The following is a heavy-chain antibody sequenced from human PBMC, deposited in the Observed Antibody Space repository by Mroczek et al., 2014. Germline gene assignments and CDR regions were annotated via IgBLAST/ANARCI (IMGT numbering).Heavy chain of an antibody. V-gene: IGHV4-61*02. CDR2: IYTSGST. J-gene: IGHJ4*02. CDR3: ARDPAMVRGVTPYYFDY. Sequence: QVQLVESGPGLVKPSQTLSLTCTVSGGSISSGSYYWSWIRQPAGKGLEWIGRIYTSGSTNYNPSLKSRVTISVDTSKNQFSLKLSSVTAADTAVYYCARDPAMVRGVTPYYFDYWGQGTLVTVSS. CDR1: GGSISSGSYY. D-gene: IGHD3-10*01.